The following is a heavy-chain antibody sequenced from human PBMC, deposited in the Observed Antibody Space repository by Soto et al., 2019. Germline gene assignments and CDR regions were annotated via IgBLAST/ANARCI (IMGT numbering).Heavy chain of an antibody. CDR2: TNGDGSEK. D-gene: IGHD6-19*01. J-gene: IGHJ4*02. Sequence: PGGSLRLSCAASGFTFSRHWMGWVRQAPGKGLEWVASTNGDGSEKYYVDSVKGRSTISRDNAKHSLYLQVDSLRDEDTAMYYCVKGSGTAAYDSWGQGALVTVSS. CDR1: GFTFSRHW. V-gene: IGHV3-7*01. CDR3: VKGSGTAAYDS.